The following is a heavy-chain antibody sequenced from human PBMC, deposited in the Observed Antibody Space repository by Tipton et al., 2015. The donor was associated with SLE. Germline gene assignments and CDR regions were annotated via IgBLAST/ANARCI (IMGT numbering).Heavy chain of an antibody. CDR1: GGSISSGSFS. Sequence: TLSLTCTVSGGSISSGSFSWSWIRQPAGQGLEWIGHSYTSGRTDYNLSLKSRVTISIDTSKNHFSLNLSSVTAADTAVYYCARGSDGEYVRYFDVWGPGTLVTVSS. J-gene: IGHJ2*01. V-gene: IGHV4-61*09. CDR2: SYTSGRT. CDR3: ARGSDGEYVRYFDV. D-gene: IGHD4-17*01.